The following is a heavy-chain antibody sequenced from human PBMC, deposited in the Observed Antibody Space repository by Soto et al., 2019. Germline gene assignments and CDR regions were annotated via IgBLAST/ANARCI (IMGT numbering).Heavy chain of an antibody. V-gene: IGHV3-30-3*01. CDR1: GFTFKSYA. J-gene: IGHJ5*02. Sequence: PGGSLRLSCAASGFTFKSYAMHGVRQAPGKGLEWVAVISYDGSNKYYADSVKGRFTISRDNSKNTLYLQMNSLRAEDTAVYYCARALEWFIPPSRWFDPWGQGTLVTVSS. CDR2: ISYDGSNK. D-gene: IGHD3-3*01. CDR3: ARALEWFIPPSRWFDP.